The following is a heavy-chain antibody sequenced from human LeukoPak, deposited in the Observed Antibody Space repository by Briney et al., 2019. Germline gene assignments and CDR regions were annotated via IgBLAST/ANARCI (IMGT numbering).Heavy chain of an antibody. D-gene: IGHD4-17*01. CDR3: ARGLTSVTTCYFDY. V-gene: IGHV4-31*03. J-gene: IGHJ4*02. CDR1: GGSIRNFY. CDR2: IYYSGST. Sequence: SETLSLTCTVSGGSIRNFYWSWIRQHPGKGLEWIGYIYYSGSTYYNPSLKSRVTISVDTSKNLFSLKLSSVTAADTAVYYCARGLTSVTTCYFDYWGQGTLVTVSS.